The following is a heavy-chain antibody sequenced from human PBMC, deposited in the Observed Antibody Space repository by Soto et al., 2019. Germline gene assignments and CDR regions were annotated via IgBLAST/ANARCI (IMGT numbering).Heavy chain of an antibody. CDR1: GFTLSSYW. CDR3: ARGRRVAATGKRYSFGIDV. Sequence: GGSLRLSCAASGFTLSSYWMNWVRQAPGKGLEWVANIKQDGSEKYYVDSVKGRFTISRDNAKNSLYLQMNNLGAEDTAVYYCARGRRVAATGKRYSFGIDVWGQVTQVSLAS. D-gene: IGHD6-13*01. J-gene: IGHJ6*02. CDR2: IKQDGSEK. V-gene: IGHV3-7*05.